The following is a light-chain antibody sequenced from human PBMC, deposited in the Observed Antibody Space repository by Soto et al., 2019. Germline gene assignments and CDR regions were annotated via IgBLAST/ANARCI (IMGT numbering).Light chain of an antibody. CDR2: DGS. J-gene: IGLJ1*01. CDR3: SSYTSSSTLLYV. CDR1: SSDVGGYNY. Sequence: QSALTQPASVSGSPGQSITISCTGTSSDVGGYNYVSWYQQHPGKAPKLMIYDGSNRPSVVSNRFSGSKSGNTASLTISGLQAEDEADYYCSSYTSSSTLLYVFGTGTKLTVL. V-gene: IGLV2-14*01.